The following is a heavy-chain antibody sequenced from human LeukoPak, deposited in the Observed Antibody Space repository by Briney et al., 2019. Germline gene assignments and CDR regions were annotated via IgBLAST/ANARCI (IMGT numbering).Heavy chain of an antibody. CDR3: ARDHDYGGNSGFDY. J-gene: IGHJ4*02. CDR2: IIPILGIA. D-gene: IGHD4-23*01. CDR1: GGTFSSYA. V-gene: IGHV1-69*04. Sequence: ASVKVSCKASGGTFSSYAISWVRQAPGQGLEWMGRIIPILGIANYAQKFQGRVTITADKSTSTAYMELSSLRSEDTAVYYCARDHDYGGNSGFDYWGQGTLVTASS.